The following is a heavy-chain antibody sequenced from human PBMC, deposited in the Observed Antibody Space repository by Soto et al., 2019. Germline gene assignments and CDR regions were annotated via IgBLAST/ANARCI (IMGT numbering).Heavy chain of an antibody. V-gene: IGHV2-5*02. Sequence: QITLKESGPTLVKPTQTLTLTCTFSGFSLSTSGVGVGWIRQPPGKALEWLALIYWDDDKRYSPSLKSRLTITKDPSTNQLVLTMTNMDPVDTATYYCAHARGSSCCDYWGQGTLVTVSS. CDR2: IYWDDDK. D-gene: IGHD6-13*01. J-gene: IGHJ4*02. CDR3: AHARGSSCCDY. CDR1: GFSLSTSGVG.